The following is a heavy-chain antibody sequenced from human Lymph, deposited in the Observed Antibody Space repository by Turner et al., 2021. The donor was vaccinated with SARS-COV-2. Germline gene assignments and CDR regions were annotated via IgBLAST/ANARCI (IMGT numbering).Heavy chain of an antibody. CDR3: TRGSGAGDY. J-gene: IGHJ4*02. CDR2: IWYDGSNK. V-gene: IGHV3-33*01. Sequence: QVQLVESGGGVVQPGRSLRLSCAASGFTFSNYGMHWVRQAPGKGLEWVAVIWYDGSNKYYADSGKGRFTISRDNSKNTLYLQMNSLRAEDTAVYYCTRGSGAGDYWGQGTLVTVSS. CDR1: GFTFSNYG. D-gene: IGHD7-27*01.